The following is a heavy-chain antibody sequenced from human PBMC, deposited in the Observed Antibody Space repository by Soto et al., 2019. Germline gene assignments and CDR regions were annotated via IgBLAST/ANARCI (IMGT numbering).Heavy chain of an antibody. V-gene: IGHV3-30-3*01. D-gene: IGHD1-20*01. CDR3: ARDQTGITTTGGGRIDH. CDR2: VSFDGGNK. J-gene: IGHJ4*02. CDR1: GFTFSTHA. Sequence: QVQLVESGGGVVQPGRSLRLSCAASGFTFSTHAMHWVRQAPGKGLECVAIVSFDGGNKYYADSVKGRFTISRDNSKNTLYLQMPGLTPEDTAVYYCARDQTGITTTGGGRIDHWGQGTLVTVSS.